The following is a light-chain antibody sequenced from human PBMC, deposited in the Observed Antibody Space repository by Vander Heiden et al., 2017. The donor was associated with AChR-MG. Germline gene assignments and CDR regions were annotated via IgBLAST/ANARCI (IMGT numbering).Light chain of an antibody. CDR2: GAS. CDR3: QQSYSRPRT. V-gene: IGKV1-39*01. CDR1: QSISSN. Sequence: DIQLTTPPASLSVAEGERATITCRASQSISSNVNWYQQKPGKAPKLRIYGASTWESGIPARFSGSGSGTEFTLTISRLQPEDFATYHCQQSYSRPRTFGQGTKVEIK. J-gene: IGKJ4*01.